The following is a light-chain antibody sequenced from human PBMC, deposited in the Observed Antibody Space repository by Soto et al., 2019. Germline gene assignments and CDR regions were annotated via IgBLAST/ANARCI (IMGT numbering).Light chain of an antibody. Sequence: QSVLTQPPSVSGAPGQRVTISCTGSSSNIGAGYDVHWYQQLPGTAPKLLIYGNSNRPSGVPDRFSGSKSGTSASLAITGLQAEDEADYYCQSYDSSLSVLYVFGTGTKVT. J-gene: IGLJ1*01. CDR3: QSYDSSLSVLYV. CDR2: GNS. V-gene: IGLV1-40*01. CDR1: SSNIGAGYD.